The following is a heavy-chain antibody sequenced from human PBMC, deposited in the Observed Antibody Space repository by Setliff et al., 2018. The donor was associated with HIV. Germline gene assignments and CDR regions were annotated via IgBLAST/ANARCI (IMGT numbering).Heavy chain of an antibody. D-gene: IGHD2-15*01. Sequence: PSETLSLTCTVYGESLSDYYWSWIRQPPGKGLEWIGEINHNKSSDYNPSLKSRVTMSVDTSKNQFSLTLTSVTAADTAVYYCARGGRSDGYHIASWGQGILVTVSS. CDR1: GESLSDYY. J-gene: IGHJ4*02. CDR3: ARGGRSDGYHIAS. V-gene: IGHV4-34*01. CDR2: INHNKSS.